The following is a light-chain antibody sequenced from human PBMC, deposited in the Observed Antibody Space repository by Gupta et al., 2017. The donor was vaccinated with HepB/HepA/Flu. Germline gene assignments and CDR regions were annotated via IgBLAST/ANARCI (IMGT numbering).Light chain of an antibody. CDR3: QMENSAPGT. CDR1: QDISNY. V-gene: IGKV1-27*01. CDR2: GSS. J-gene: IGKJ1*01. Sequence: DIQMTQSPSPLSASVGERVTITCRASQDISNYLAWYQQKPGEGPKLLIYGSSTMQSGVPPRFSGSGSGTNFTLIISSRQPEDVVTYYCQMENSAPGTFGQGTKVEIK.